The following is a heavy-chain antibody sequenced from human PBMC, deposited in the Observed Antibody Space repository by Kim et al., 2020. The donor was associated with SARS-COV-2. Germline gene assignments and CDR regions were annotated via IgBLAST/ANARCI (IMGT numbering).Heavy chain of an antibody. V-gene: IGHV3-23*01. Sequence: GGSLRLSCAASGFTFSSYAMSWVRQAPGKGLEWVSAISGSGGSTYYADSVKGRFTISRDNAKNTLYLQMNSLRAEDTAVYYCANNANYGGKFCGQAVGWGQGTLVTVSS. CDR3: ANNANYGGKFCGQAVG. CDR1: GFTFSSYA. CDR2: ISGSGGST. J-gene: IGHJ4*02. D-gene: IGHD4-17*01.